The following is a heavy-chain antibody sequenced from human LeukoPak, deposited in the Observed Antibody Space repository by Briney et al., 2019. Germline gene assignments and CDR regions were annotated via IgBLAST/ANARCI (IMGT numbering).Heavy chain of an antibody. D-gene: IGHD3-10*01. CDR3: ARKENVYYYFDY. V-gene: IGHV4-28*01. CDR1: XXSITXSSW. CDR2: IYHSGTT. Sequence: TXXVXXXSITXSSWWGWIRQPPGKGLEWIGYIYHSGTTYYNPSLQSRVTMSVDTSKNQFSLKLSSVTAVDTAVYYCARKENVYYYFDYWGQGTLVTVSS. J-gene: IGHJ4*02.